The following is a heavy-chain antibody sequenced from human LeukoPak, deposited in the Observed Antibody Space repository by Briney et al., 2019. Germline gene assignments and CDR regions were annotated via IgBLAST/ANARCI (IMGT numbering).Heavy chain of an antibody. V-gene: IGHV3-11*04. D-gene: IGHD3-22*01. Sequence: AGGSLRLSCTASGFTFRDYYVTWIRQAPGKGLEWVSYIRSTGSSTAYADSVKGRFAISRDNAKNSLYLQMNSLRAEDTAVYYCARASDDYYYDSSGPGADAFDIWGQGTMVTVSS. CDR1: GFTFRDYY. CDR3: ARASDDYYYDSSGPGADAFDI. CDR2: IRSTGSST. J-gene: IGHJ3*02.